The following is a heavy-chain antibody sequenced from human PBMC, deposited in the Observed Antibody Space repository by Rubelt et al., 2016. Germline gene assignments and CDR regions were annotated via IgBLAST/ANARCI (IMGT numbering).Heavy chain of an antibody. Sequence: ESGGGVVQPGRSLRLSCAASGFIFSNYGMHWVRQAPGKGLEWVALVSYDASDEYYADSVKGRFTISRDNAKNSLYLQMNSLRADDTAVYYCARATLSGMDVWGQGTTVTVSS. V-gene: IGHV3-30*03. CDR1: GFIFSNYG. CDR2: VSYDASDE. J-gene: IGHJ6*02. D-gene: IGHD2/OR15-2a*01. CDR3: ARATLSGMDV.